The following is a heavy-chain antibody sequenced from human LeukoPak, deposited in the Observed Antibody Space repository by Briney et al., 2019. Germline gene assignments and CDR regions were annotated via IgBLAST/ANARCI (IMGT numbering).Heavy chain of an antibody. D-gene: IGHD3-22*01. CDR3: ATESIIVDLAPTIYDH. Sequence: GGSLRLSCAASGFTFTDAWMSWVRQAPGRGLEWVGHIRSKTDGGTADYIAPVKGRFTMSRDDSKNALYLEMNNLKTEDTAVYYCATESIIVDLAPTIYDHWGQGTLVTVSP. J-gene: IGHJ5*02. CDR1: GFTFTDAW. V-gene: IGHV3-15*01. CDR2: IRSKTDGGTA.